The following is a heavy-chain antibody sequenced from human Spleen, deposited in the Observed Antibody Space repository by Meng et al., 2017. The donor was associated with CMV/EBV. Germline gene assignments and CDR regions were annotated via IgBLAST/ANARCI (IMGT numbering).Heavy chain of an antibody. J-gene: IGHJ5*02. V-gene: IGHV3-7*01. CDR3: ANEGTT. D-gene: IGHD3-10*01. CDR1: GFTFSGYW. CDR2: IKQDGSEK. Sequence: GGSLRLSCAASGFTFSGYWMSWMRQAPGKGLEWVANIKQDGSEKYYVGSVEGRFTISRDNAKNSLYLQMNSLRVEDTAVYYRANEGTTWGQGTVVTVSS.